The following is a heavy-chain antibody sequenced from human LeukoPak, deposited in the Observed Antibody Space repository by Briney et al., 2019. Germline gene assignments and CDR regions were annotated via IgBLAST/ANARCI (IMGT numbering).Heavy chain of an antibody. D-gene: IGHD2-15*01. CDR2: ISGGGDST. CDR1: GYSVSNNY. V-gene: IGHV3-23*01. J-gene: IGHJ5*02. Sequence: GGSLRLSCAPSGYSVSNNYMRWVRQAPGKGLEWVSEISGGGDSTYYADSVKGRFTISRDNSKNTVYLQMNSLRGEDTALYYSAKDRFRGDCSGGSCYPFDPWGQGTLVTVSS. CDR3: AKDRFRGDCSGGSCYPFDP.